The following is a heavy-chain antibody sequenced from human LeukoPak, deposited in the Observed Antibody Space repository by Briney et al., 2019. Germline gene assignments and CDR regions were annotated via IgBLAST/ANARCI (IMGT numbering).Heavy chain of an antibody. V-gene: IGHV1-2*04. CDR2: INPNSGGT. Sequence: GASVKVSCKASGYTFTGYYMHWVRQAPGQGLEWMGWINPNSGGTNYAQKFQGWVTMTRDTSISTAYMELSRLRSDDTAVYYCGRGGDILTGSRMLSFSYYSYGMDVWGQGTTVTVSS. CDR1: GYTFTGYY. CDR3: GRGGDILTGSRMLSFSYYSYGMDV. J-gene: IGHJ6*02. D-gene: IGHD3-9*01.